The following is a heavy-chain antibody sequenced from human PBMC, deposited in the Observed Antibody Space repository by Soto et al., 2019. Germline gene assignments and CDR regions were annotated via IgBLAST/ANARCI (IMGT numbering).Heavy chain of an antibody. CDR1: TFPPRFYT. V-gene: IGHV3-30-3*01. J-gene: IGHJ6*02. CDR3: ARDPTLRYFASPSYYYGMDV. CDR2: ISFDGTKT. D-gene: IGHD3-9*01. Sequence: GGALGLACAASTFPPRFYTMPWVRQAPGSGPDLVAIISFDGTKTHYADSVKGRFTISRDNSENMLFLEMNDLKPEDSAVYFCARDPTLRYFASPSYYYGMDVWGRGTMVTVS.